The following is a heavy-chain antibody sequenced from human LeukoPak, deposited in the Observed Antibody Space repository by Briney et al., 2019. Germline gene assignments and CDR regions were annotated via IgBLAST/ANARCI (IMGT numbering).Heavy chain of an antibody. J-gene: IGHJ6*02. V-gene: IGHV1-69*13. CDR3: ARPCIAAAGTSGYYYGMDV. Sequence: ASVKVSCKASGGTFSSYAISWVRQAPGQGLEWMGGIIPIFGTANYAQKFQGRVTVTADESTSTAYMELSSLRSEDTAVYYCARPCIAAAGTSGYYYGMDVWGQGTTVTVSS. CDR2: IIPIFGTA. CDR1: GGTFSSYA. D-gene: IGHD6-13*01.